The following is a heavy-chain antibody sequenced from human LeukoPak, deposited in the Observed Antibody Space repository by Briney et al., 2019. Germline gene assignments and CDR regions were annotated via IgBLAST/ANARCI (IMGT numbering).Heavy chain of an antibody. D-gene: IGHD2-15*01. J-gene: IGHJ5*02. CDR3: ARVLTCSGGSCYPNGWFGP. CDR1: GGSISSYY. CDR2: IYTSGST. V-gene: IGHV4-4*07. Sequence: SETLSLTCTVSGGSISSYYWSWIRQPAGKGLEWIGRIYTSGSTNYNPSLKSRVTMSVDTSKNQFSLKLSSVTAADTAVYYCARVLTCSGGSCYPNGWFGPWGQGTLVTVSS.